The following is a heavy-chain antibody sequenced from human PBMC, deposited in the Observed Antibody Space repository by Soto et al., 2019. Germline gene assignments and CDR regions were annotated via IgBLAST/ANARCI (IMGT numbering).Heavy chain of an antibody. D-gene: IGHD2-15*01. CDR1: GFTFSSYG. J-gene: IGHJ4*02. CDR3: AREGTYCSGGSCYPHFDY. CDR2: IWYDGSNK. V-gene: IGHV3-33*01. Sequence: QVQLVESGGGVVQPGRSLRLSCAASGFTFSSYGMHWVRQAPGKGLEWVAVIWYDGSNKYYADSVKGRFTISRDNSKNTLNLQMNGLRAEDPAVYYCAREGTYCSGGSCYPHFDYWGQGTLVTVSA.